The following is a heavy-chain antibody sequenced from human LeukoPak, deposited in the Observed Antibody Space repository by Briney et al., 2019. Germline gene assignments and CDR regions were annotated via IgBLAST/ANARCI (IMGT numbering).Heavy chain of an antibody. CDR2: ISGSGGST. V-gene: IGHV3-23*01. CDR3: AKDGFVGSLWFGELSAAGGYFDY. J-gene: IGHJ4*02. Sequence: PSETLSLTCTVSGGSISSYYWSWIRQPPGKGLEWVSAISGSGGSTYYADSVKGRFTISRDNSKNTLYLQMNSLRAEDTAVYYCAKDGFVGSLWFGELSAAGGYFDYWGQGTLVTVSS. CDR1: GGSISSYY. D-gene: IGHD3-10*01.